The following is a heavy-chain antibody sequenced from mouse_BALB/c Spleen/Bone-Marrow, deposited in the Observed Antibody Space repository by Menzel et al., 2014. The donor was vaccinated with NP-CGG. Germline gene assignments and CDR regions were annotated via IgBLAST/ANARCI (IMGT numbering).Heavy chain of an antibody. J-gene: IGHJ2*02. V-gene: IGHV1-59*01. CDR3: ARLDGNYRNYFDY. Sequence: QVQLQQSGPGLVRPGTSVKMSCKASGYTFTSYWTHWVKQRPGQGLEWIGMIDPSNSESRLNQKFKDKATLNVDKSSNTAYMQLSSLTPEDSAVYYCARLDGNYRNYFDYWGQGTSLTVSS. CDR1: GYTFTSYW. CDR2: IDPSNSES. D-gene: IGHD2-1*01.